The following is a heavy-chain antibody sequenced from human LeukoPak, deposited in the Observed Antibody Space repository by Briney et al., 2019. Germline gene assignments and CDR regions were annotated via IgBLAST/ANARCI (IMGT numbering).Heavy chain of an antibody. CDR1: GYTFTIYY. Sequence: ASVKVSCKASGYTFTIYYIHWVRQAPGQGLEWMGGIIPIFGTANYAQKFQGRVTITADKSTSTAYMELSSLRSEDTAVYYCARVRVGTYYFDYWGQGTLVTVSS. CDR3: ARVRVGTYYFDY. D-gene: IGHD3-10*01. J-gene: IGHJ4*02. V-gene: IGHV1-69*06. CDR2: IIPIFGTA.